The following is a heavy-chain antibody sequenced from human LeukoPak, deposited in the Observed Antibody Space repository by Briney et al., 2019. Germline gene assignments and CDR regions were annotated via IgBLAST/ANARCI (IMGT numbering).Heavy chain of an antibody. D-gene: IGHD4-11*01. CDR3: ARRLIDYTQRGFDP. J-gene: IGHJ5*02. CDR2: INHSGST. V-gene: IGHV4-34*01. CDR1: GGSFSGYY. Sequence: SETLSLTCAVYGGSFSGYYWSWIRQPPGKGLEWIGEINHSGSTNYNPSLKSRVTISVDTSKNQFSLKLSSVTAADTAVYYCARRLIDYTQRGFDPWGREPWSPSPQ.